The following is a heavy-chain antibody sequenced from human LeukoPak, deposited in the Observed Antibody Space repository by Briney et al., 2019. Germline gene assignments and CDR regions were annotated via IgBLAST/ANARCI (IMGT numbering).Heavy chain of an antibody. CDR3: ARLSAAVHLVAFDL. CDR1: GGSISSYY. V-gene: IGHV4-4*07. Sequence: SETLSLTCTVSGGSISSYYWSWIRQPAGKGLEWIGRIYTSGSTNYNPSLKSRVTMSVDTSKNQFSLKLSSVTAADTAVYYCARLSAAVHLVAFDLWGQGTMVTVSS. J-gene: IGHJ3*01. D-gene: IGHD2-15*01. CDR2: IYTSGST.